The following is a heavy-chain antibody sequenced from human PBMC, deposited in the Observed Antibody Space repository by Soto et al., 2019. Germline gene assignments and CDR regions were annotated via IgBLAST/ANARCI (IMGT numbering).Heavy chain of an antibody. CDR3: ARGYCSGGSCYYFYYYGMDV. CDR1: GGTFSSYA. Sequence: SVKVSCTASGGTFSSYAISWVRQAPGQGLEWMGGIIPIFGTANYAQKFQGRVTITADESTSTAYMELSSLRSEDTAVYYCARGYCSGGSCYYFYYYGMDVWGQGTTVTVSS. V-gene: IGHV1-69*13. CDR2: IIPIFGTA. J-gene: IGHJ6*02. D-gene: IGHD2-15*01.